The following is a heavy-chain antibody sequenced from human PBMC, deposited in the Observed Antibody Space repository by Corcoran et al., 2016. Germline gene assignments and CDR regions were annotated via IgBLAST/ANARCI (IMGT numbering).Heavy chain of an antibody. CDR3: ATNPYYSSGWYF. D-gene: IGHD6-19*01. CDR2: IKSETDGGKI. V-gene: IGHV3-15*01. Sequence: EVQLVESGGGWVESGGSLRLYCAASGFSFRDAWMSWVRQAPGKGLEWVGRIKSETDGGKIDYATPVKGRVTISRDDSRNTLYLQMNSLKNEDSALYYCATNPYYSSGWYFWGQVTLVTVSS. J-gene: IGHJ4*02. CDR1: GFSFRDAW.